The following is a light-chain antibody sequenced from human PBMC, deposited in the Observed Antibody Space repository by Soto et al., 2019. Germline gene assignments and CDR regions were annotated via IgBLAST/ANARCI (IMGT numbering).Light chain of an antibody. CDR2: EGS. CDR1: SSGVGSYNL. V-gene: IGLV2-23*01. J-gene: IGLJ2*01. Sequence: QSALTQPASVSGSPGQSITISCTGTSSGVGSYNLVSWYQQHPGKAPKLMIYEGSKRPSVVSNRFSGSKSGNTASLTISGLQAEDEADYYCCSYAGSSTFVVFGGGTKVTVL. CDR3: CSYAGSSTFVV.